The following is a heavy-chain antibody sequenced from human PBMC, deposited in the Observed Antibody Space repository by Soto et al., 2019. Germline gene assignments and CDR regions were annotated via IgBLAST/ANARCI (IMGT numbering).Heavy chain of an antibody. V-gene: IGHV1-3*01. CDR3: ARVITMVRGPPGY. CDR1: GYTFTSYA. CDR2: INAGNGNT. D-gene: IGHD3-10*01. J-gene: IGHJ4*02. Sequence: QVQLVQSGAEVKKPGASVKVSCKASGYTFTSYAMHWVRQAPGQRLEWMGWINAGNGNTKYSQKFQGRVTITRDTSASTADMELSSLRSEDTAVYYCARVITMVRGPPGYWGQGTLVTVSS.